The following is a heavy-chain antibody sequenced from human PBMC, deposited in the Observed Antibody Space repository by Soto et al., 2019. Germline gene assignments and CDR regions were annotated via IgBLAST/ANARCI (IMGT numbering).Heavy chain of an antibody. V-gene: IGHV1-8*01. Sequence: ASVKVSCKASGYTFTSYDINWVRQATGQGLEWMGWMNPNSGNTGYAQKFQGRVTMTRNTSISTAYMELSSLRSEDTAVYYCAGGPLYYDFWGGYYSWFDPWGQGTLVTVSS. CDR2: MNPNSGNT. CDR3: AGGPLYYDFWGGYYSWFDP. D-gene: IGHD3-3*01. CDR1: GYTFTSYD. J-gene: IGHJ5*02.